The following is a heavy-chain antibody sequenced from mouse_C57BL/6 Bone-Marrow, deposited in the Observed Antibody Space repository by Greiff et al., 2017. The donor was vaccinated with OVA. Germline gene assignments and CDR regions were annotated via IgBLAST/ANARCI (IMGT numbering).Heavy chain of an antibody. CDR2: INYDGSST. J-gene: IGHJ4*01. V-gene: IGHV5-16*01. D-gene: IGHD4-1*01. CDR1: GFTFSDYY. Sequence: EVQVVESEGGLVQPGSSMKLSCTASGFTFSDYYMAWVRQVPEKGLEWVANINYDGSSTYYLDSLKSRFIISRDNAKNILCLQMSSLKSEDTATYYCARAGYYYAMDYWGQGTSVTVSS. CDR3: ARAGYYYAMDY.